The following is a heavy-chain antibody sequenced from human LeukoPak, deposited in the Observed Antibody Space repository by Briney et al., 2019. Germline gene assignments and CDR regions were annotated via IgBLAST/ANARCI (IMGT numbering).Heavy chain of an antibody. V-gene: IGHV3-30*02. J-gene: IGHJ4*02. Sequence: GGSLRLSCAASGFTFSDYGMHWVRQAPGKGLEWVAFIRYDGGDEKYADSVKGRFTVSRDNSKNTLYLQMNSLRVEGTAVYYCAKYRHGAYGSFFDYWGQGTLVTVSS. D-gene: IGHD4-17*01. CDR2: IRYDGGDE. CDR1: GFTFSDYG. CDR3: AKYRHGAYGSFFDY.